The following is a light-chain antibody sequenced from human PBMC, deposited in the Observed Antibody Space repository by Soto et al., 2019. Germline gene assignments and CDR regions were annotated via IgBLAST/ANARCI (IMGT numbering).Light chain of an antibody. V-gene: IGKV3D-20*02. CDR2: GAS. J-gene: IGKJ1*01. CDR1: QSVSSNY. CDR3: QQRSDWPWT. Sequence: EIVLTQSPGPLSLSPGERATLSCRSSQSVSSNYLAWYQQRPGQAPRLIIYGASGRATGVPYRFGGSGSGTDFTLTISRLEPEDFAVYYCQQRSDWPWTFGQGTKVDIK.